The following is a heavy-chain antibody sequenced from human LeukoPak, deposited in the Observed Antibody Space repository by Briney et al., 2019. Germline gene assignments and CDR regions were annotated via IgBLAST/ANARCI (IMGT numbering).Heavy chain of an antibody. CDR2: INHSGST. CDR1: GGSFSGYY. Sequence: SETLSLTCAVYGGSFSGYYWSWIRQPPGKGLEWIGEINHSGSTNYNPSLKSRVTISVDTSKNQFSLKLSSVTAADTAVYYCARGGQVWIFGVVRGGGYFDYWGQGTLVTVSS. CDR3: ARGGQVWIFGVVRGGGYFDY. J-gene: IGHJ4*02. V-gene: IGHV4-34*01. D-gene: IGHD3-3*01.